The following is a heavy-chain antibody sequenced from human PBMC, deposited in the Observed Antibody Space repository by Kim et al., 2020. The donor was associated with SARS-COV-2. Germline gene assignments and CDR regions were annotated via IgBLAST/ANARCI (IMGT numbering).Heavy chain of an antibody. D-gene: IGHD3-3*01. CDR3: ARAHVLRFFEWSRGGLSYMAV. J-gene: IGHJ6*03. V-gene: IGHV4-59*01. CDR1: GVSISSYY. Sequence: SETLSLTCTVSGVSISSYYWSWIRQPPGKGLEWIGYIYYSGSTNYNPSLKSRVTISVDTSKNQFSLKLSSVTAADTAVYYCARAHVLRFFEWSRGGLSYMAVWGKGNTVTVSS. CDR2: IYYSGST.